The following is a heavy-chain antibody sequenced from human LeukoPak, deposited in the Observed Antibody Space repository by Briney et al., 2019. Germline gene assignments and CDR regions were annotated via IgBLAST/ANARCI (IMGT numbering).Heavy chain of an antibody. D-gene: IGHD6-19*01. CDR3: ARNSGYSSGWYYYYYYMDV. J-gene: IGHJ6*03. CDR1: GFTFSSYG. CDR2: IRYDGSNK. V-gene: IGHV3-30*02. Sequence: GGSLRLSCAASGFTFSSYGMHWVRQAPGKGLEWVAFIRYDGSNKYYADSVKGRFTISRDNSKNTLYLQMNSLRAEDTAVYYCARNSGYSSGWYYYYYYMDVWGKGTTVTVSS.